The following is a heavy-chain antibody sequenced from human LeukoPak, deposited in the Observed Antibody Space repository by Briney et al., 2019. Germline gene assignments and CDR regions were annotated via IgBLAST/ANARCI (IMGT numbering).Heavy chain of an antibody. CDR2: ISGSGGST. CDR3: AKDRYSSSWYGLLDY. Sequence: GGSLRLSRAASGFTFSSYAMSWVRQAPGKGLEWVSAISGSGGSTYYADSVKGRFTISRDNSKNTLYLQMNSLRAEDTAVYYCAKDRYSSSWYGLLDYWGQGTLVTVSS. V-gene: IGHV3-23*01. CDR1: GFTFSSYA. J-gene: IGHJ4*02. D-gene: IGHD6-13*01.